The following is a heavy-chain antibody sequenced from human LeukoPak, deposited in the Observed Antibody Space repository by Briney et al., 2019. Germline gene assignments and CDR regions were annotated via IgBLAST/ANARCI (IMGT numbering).Heavy chain of an antibody. V-gene: IGHV3-53*01. J-gene: IGHJ4*02. CDR3: ARWMGDSLDY. D-gene: IGHD3-16*01. CDR1: GFTFANYW. Sequence: GGSLRLSCAASGFTFANYWMSWVRQAPGKGLEWVSVIYSGGSTYYADSVKGRFTISRDNSKNTLYLQMNSLRAEDTAVYYCARWMGDSLDYWGQGTLVTVSS. CDR2: IYSGGST.